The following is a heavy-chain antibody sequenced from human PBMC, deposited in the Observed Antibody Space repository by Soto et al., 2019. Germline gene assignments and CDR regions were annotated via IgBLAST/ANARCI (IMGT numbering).Heavy chain of an antibody. V-gene: IGHV1-3*01. CDR1: GYTFTSYA. CDR3: AGGGYYYYYMDV. D-gene: IGHD2-15*01. CDR2: INAGNGNT. Sequence: ASVKVSCKASGYTFTSYAMHWVRQAPGQRLEWMGWINAGNGNTKYSQKFQGRVTITRDTSASTAYMELSSLRSEDTAVYYCAGGGYYYYYMDVWGKGTTVTVSS. J-gene: IGHJ6*03.